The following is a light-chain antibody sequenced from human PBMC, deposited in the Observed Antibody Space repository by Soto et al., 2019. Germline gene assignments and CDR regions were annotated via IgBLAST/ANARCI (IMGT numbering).Light chain of an antibody. V-gene: IGKV2-28*01. CDR3: IQGIQPPDT. CDR1: QSLLHSNGKLF. CDR2: LGS. Sequence: DSVMTQSPLSLPAAPGEPASISCRSSQSLLHSNGKLFFARYLQKPGQSPQPLIYLGSNRASGVPDRFSGRVSGTDFTLKISRVEAGEVVVYYCIQGIQPPDTFGQGTKLEI. J-gene: IGKJ2*01.